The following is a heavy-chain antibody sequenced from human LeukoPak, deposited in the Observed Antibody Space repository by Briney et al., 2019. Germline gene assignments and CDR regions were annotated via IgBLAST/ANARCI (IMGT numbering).Heavy chain of an antibody. D-gene: IGHD3-9*01. Sequence: SVKVSCKASGGTFSTLAISWVRQAPGQGLEWMGTIIPIFGTTNYAPKFQGRVSITADESTNTAFMELNSLRAEDTAVYYCARSGTTSDILTGQNWFDPWGQGTLVTVSS. V-gene: IGHV1-69*13. CDR1: GGTFSTLA. CDR3: ARSGTTSDILTGQNWFDP. CDR2: IIPIFGTT. J-gene: IGHJ5*02.